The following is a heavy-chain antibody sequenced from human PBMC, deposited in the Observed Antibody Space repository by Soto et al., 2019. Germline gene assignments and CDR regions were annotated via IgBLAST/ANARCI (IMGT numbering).Heavy chain of an antibody. D-gene: IGHD2-15*01. CDR2: IIPIFGTA. Sequence: QVQLVQSGAGVKKPGSSVKVSCKASGGTFSSYAISWVRQAPGQGLEWMGGIIPIFGTADYAQKFQGRVTITADESRRTAYMELCTLTSEDTAVYYCARHGGSSPHGRYYYGMDVWGQWTTVTLSS. CDR1: GGTFSSYA. CDR3: ARHGGSSPHGRYYYGMDV. J-gene: IGHJ6*02. V-gene: IGHV1-69*12.